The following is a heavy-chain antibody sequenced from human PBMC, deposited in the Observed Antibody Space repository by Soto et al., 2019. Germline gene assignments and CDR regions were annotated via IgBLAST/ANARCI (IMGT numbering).Heavy chain of an antibody. CDR3: ATKVRVTNYLYYGMDV. Sequence: QVQLVESGGGVVQPGRALRLSCAASGFSFNTSDMHWVRQAPGKGLEWVAVIAFDGSQEFYGDSVRGRFTISRDNSKNTLFLQMKSLTPEDTAVYYCATKVRVTNYLYYGMDVWDQGTTVTVSS. D-gene: IGHD2-21*02. CDR2: IAFDGSQE. J-gene: IGHJ6*02. CDR1: GFSFNTSD. V-gene: IGHV3-30*03.